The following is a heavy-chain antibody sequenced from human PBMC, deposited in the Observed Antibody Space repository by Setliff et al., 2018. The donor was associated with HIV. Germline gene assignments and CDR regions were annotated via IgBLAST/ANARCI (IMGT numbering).Heavy chain of an antibody. CDR2: ISHTGST. D-gene: IGHD3-3*01. J-gene: IGHJ4*02. CDR3: ARAFYYYDFWSGYPRSHFDS. V-gene: IGHV4-4*09. CDR1: GGSTNSHS. Sequence: SETLSLTCTFSGGSTNSHSWTWIRQPPGKALEWTGYISHTGSTNYTPSLKGRVAISIDTSKNQFSLNLSSVSAADTAVYYCARAFYYYDFWSGYPRSHFDSWGQGTLVTVSS.